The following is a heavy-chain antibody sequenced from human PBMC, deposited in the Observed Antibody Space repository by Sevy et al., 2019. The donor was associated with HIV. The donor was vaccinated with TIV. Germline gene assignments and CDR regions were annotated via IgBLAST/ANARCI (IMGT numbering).Heavy chain of an antibody. CDR2: IIPIFGTA. CDR1: GGTFSSYA. J-gene: IGHJ4*02. V-gene: IGHV1-69*13. D-gene: IGHD2-2*01. CDR3: ARERYCSSTSCYRIAAADSWIFDY. Sequence: ASVKVSCKASGGTFSSYAISWVRQAPGQGLEWMGGIIPIFGTANYAQKFQGRVTITADESTSTAYMELSSLRSEDTAVYYCARERYCSSTSCYRIAAADSWIFDYWGQGTLVTVSS.